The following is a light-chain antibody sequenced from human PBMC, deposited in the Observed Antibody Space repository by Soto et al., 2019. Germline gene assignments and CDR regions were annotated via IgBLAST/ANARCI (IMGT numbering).Light chain of an antibody. Sequence: IVLTQSPATLVLSPGERATLYXRASHTIDTTLTWYQRKPGXAPRXXXDGXSTRATGSPARLSGSGSGTEFTLPISSLHSEDFAVYYCHQYQLGTCTFGQGTKVDIK. CDR3: HQYQLGTCT. V-gene: IGKV3D-15*01. CDR1: HTIDTT. CDR2: GXS. J-gene: IGKJ1*01.